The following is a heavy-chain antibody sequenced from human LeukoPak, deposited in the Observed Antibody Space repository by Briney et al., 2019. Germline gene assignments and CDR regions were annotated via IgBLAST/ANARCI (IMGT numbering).Heavy chain of an antibody. CDR3: ARIDSRGSTFDS. CDR1: GFTFSTHW. J-gene: IGHJ4*02. D-gene: IGHD3-22*01. V-gene: IGHV3-7*01. Sequence: GGSLRLFCAASGFTFSTHWMGWVRQAPGKGLEWVANIRQDGSQKHYVDSVEGRFTISRDNAKNSLYLQMNSLRAEDTAVYYCARIDSRGSTFDSWGQGTLVTVSS. CDR2: IRQDGSQK.